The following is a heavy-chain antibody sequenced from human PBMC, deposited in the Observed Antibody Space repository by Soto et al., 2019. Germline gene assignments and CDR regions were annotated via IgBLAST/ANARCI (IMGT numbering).Heavy chain of an antibody. D-gene: IGHD2-2*01. CDR3: VKDHSAVVPSSIPLDS. V-gene: IGHV3-64D*06. CDR2: ISSNGCST. CDR1: GFTFSGYA. Sequence: PGGSLRLSCSASGFTFSGYAMHWVRQAPGKGLEYVSAISSNGCSTYYADSVKCRFTISRDNSKNPLYLQMRSLRAEDTSLYYCVKDHSAVVPSSIPLDSWGQGTLVTVSS. J-gene: IGHJ5*01.